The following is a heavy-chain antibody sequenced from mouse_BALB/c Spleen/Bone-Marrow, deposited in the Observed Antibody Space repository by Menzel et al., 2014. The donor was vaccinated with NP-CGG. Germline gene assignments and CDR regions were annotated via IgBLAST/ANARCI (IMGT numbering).Heavy chain of an antibody. J-gene: IGHJ3*01. D-gene: IGHD4-1*01. CDR3: KRSLGRFAY. V-gene: IGHV1S53*02. Sequence: VQLQQSDAELVKPGASVKISCKASGYTFTDHAIHWVKQKPEQGLEWIGYISPGDGVVKYNEKFKGKAILTADKSSSTAYMQLNSLTSEDSAVYFCKRSLGRFAYWGQGTLVTVSA. CDR2: ISPGDGVV. CDR1: GYTFTDHA.